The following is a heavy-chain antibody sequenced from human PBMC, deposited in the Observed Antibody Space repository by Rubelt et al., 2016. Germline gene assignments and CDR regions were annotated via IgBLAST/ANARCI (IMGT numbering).Heavy chain of an antibody. Sequence: QVHLVESGGGVAQPGRSLRLSCAVSGFTFESCAMHWVRQAPGQGLEWVAGISYHGTNKYYAVSVKGRFTISRDNSKNTVYLQMNSLSIEDSAVYYCAKGGDYASTHPGAWGQGTLVTVSS. CDR3: AKGGDYASTHPGA. D-gene: IGHD2-2*01. CDR2: ISYHGTNK. J-gene: IGHJ5*02. CDR1: GFTFESCA. V-gene: IGHV3-30-3*02.